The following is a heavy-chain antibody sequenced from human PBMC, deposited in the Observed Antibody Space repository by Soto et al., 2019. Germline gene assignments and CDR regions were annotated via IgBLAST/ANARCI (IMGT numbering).Heavy chain of an antibody. Sequence: QVQLVESGGGVVQPWRSLRLSCAASGFTFSSYGMHWVRQAPGKGLEWVAVISYDGSNKYYADSVKGRFTISRDNSKNTLYLQMNSLRAEDTAVYYCAKDRLKWDIVVVVDVGLYMDVWGKGTTVTVSS. J-gene: IGHJ6*03. CDR2: ISYDGSNK. CDR3: AKDRLKWDIVVVVDVGLYMDV. CDR1: GFTFSSYG. V-gene: IGHV3-30*18. D-gene: IGHD2-15*01.